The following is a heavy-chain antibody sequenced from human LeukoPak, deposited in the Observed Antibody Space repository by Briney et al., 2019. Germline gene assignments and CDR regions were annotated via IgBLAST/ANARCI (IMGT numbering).Heavy chain of an antibody. CDR2: IYYSGST. CDR1: GGSISSSSYY. Sequence: PSETLSLTCTVSGGSISSSSYYWGWIRQPPGKGLEWIGSIYYSGSTYYNPSLKSRVTISVDTSKNQFSLKLSSVTAADTAVYYCARAVTFYDILTGIYYYYMDVWGKGTTVTISS. V-gene: IGHV4-39*07. D-gene: IGHD3-9*01. CDR3: ARAVTFYDILTGIYYYYMDV. J-gene: IGHJ6*03.